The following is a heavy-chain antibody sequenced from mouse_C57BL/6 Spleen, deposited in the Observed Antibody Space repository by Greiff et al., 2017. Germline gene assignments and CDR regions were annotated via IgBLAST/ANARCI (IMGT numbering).Heavy chain of an antibody. D-gene: IGHD2-4*01. CDR3: AREGGLRQEGYYAMDY. Sequence: VQLQQPGTELVKPGASVKLSCKASGYTFTSYWMHWVKQRPGQGLEWIGNINPSNGGTNYNEKFKSKATLTVDKSSSTAYMQLSSLTSEDSAVYYWAREGGLRQEGYYAMDYWGQGTSVTVSS. V-gene: IGHV1-53*01. CDR2: INPSNGGT. J-gene: IGHJ4*01. CDR1: GYTFTSYW.